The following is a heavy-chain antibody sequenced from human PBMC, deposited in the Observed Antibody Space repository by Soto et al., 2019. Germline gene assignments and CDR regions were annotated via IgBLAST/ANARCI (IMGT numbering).Heavy chain of an antibody. J-gene: IGHJ3*01. CDR1: GFTFSSYW. CDR2: IKQDGDEK. Sequence: VQLVESGGGLVQPGGSLRLSCGASGFTFSSYWMSWVRQAPGKGLEWVANIKQDGDEKYYVDSVKGRFTISRDNAKNSLDLQMNLLRAEDTAVYYCARVYCSDASCCSPDDAFDFWGQGTMVSVSS. D-gene: IGHD2-15*01. CDR3: ARVYCSDASCCSPDDAFDF. V-gene: IGHV3-7*01.